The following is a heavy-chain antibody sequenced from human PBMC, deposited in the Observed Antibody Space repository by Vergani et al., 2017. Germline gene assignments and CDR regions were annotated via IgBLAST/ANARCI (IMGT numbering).Heavy chain of an antibody. CDR1: GGSFSGYY. CDR3: ARGRSEYYGSGSYYKVPHYGMDV. D-gene: IGHD3-10*01. J-gene: IGHJ6*02. V-gene: IGHV4-34*11. Sequence: QVQLQQWGAGLLKPSETLSLTCAVYGGSFSGYYWSWIRQPPGKGLEWIGYIYYSGSTNYNPSLKSRVTISVDTSKNQFSLKLSSVTAADTAVYYCARGRSEYYGSGSYYKVPHYGMDVWGQGP. CDR2: IYYSGST.